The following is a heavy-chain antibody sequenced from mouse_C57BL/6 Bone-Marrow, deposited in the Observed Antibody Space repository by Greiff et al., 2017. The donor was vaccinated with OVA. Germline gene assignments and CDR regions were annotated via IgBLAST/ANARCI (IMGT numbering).Heavy chain of an antibody. V-gene: IGHV6-3*01. J-gene: IGHJ3*01. CDR3: TAKGSPWFAY. CDR1: GFTFSNYW. Sequence: EVKLVESGGGLVQPGGSMKLSCVASGFTFSNYWMNWVSQSPEKGLEWVAQIRLKSDNYATHYEASVKGRFTISRDDSKSSVDLQMNNVRAEDTGIYYCTAKGSPWFAYWGQGTLVTVSA. CDR2: IRLKSDNYAT. D-gene: IGHD1-1*01.